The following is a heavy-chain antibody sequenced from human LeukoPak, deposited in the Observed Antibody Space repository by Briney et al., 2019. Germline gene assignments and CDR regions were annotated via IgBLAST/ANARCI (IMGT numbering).Heavy chain of an antibody. J-gene: IGHJ4*02. V-gene: IGHV4-39*07. CDR3: ARDGVGYDYVWGSYRLPPDY. D-gene: IGHD3-16*02. CDR2: IYYSGST. Sequence: PSETLSLTCTVSGGSISSSSYYWGWIRQPPGKGLEWIGSIYYSGSTYYNPSLKSRVTISVDTSKNQFSLKLSSVTAADTAVYYCARDGVGYDYVWGSYRLPPDYWGQGTLVTVSS. CDR1: GGSISSSSYY.